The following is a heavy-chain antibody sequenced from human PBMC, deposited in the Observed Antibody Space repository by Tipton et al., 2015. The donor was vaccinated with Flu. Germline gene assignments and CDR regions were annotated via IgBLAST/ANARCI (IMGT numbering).Heavy chain of an antibody. V-gene: IGHV3-7*03. J-gene: IGHJ3*02. CDR3: AKDVFRDGSNSRNVFDI. CDR1: GFSFTTYW. CDR2: ISRDGSDK. D-gene: IGHD5-24*01. Sequence: SLRLSCAACGFSFTTYWMSWVRQAPGKGLEWVASISRDGSDKYYVDSVKGRFTISRDNDKNSLSLQMNSLRAEDTAVYHCAKDVFRDGSNSRNVFDIWGQGTLVAVSS.